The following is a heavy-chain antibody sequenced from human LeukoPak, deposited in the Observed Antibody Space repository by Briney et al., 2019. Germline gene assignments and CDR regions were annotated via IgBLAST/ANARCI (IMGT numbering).Heavy chain of an antibody. CDR3: ARGGMVRGVGDY. CDR2: ISSSSTI. D-gene: IGHD3-10*01. CDR1: GFTFSSYS. V-gene: IGHV3-48*04. J-gene: IGHJ4*02. Sequence: PGGSLRLSCAASGFTFSSYSMNWVRQAPGKGLEWVSYISSSSTIYYADSVKGRFTISRDNAKNSLYLQMNSLRAEDTAVYYCARGGMVRGVGDYWGQGTLVTVSS.